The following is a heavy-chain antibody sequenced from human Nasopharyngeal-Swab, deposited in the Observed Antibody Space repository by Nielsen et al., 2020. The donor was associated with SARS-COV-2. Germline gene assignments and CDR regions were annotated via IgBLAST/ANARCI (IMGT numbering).Heavy chain of an antibody. Sequence: GASLTISCAASGFTFSSYGMHWVRQAPGKGLEWVAVISYDGSNKYYADSVKGRFTISRDNSKNTLYLQMNSLRAEDTAVYYCAKEAGYYDILTGYYLSLGYGMNVWGQGTTVTVSS. J-gene: IGHJ6*02. CDR3: AKEAGYYDILTGYYLSLGYGMNV. V-gene: IGHV3-30*18. D-gene: IGHD3-9*01. CDR2: ISYDGSNK. CDR1: GFTFSSYG.